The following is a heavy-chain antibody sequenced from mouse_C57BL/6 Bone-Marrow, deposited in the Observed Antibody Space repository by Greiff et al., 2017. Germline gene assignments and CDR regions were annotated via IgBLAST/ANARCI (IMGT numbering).Heavy chain of an antibody. Sequence: QVQLQQPGAELVMPGASVKLSCKASGYTFTSYWLHWVKQRPGQGLGWIGEIDPSDSYTNYNPPFKGNSTLTVAKSSSTAYMQLSSLTSEDSAVYYCARGGYYFYAMDDWGQGTSVTVSS. V-gene: IGHV1-69*01. J-gene: IGHJ4*01. CDR1: GYTFTSYW. D-gene: IGHD2-3*01. CDR2: IDPSDSYT. CDR3: ARGGYYFYAMDD.